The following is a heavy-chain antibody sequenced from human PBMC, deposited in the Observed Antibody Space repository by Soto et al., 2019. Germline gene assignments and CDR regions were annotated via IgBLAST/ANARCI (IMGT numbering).Heavy chain of an antibody. D-gene: IGHD1-1*01. CDR2: MNPNSGNT. CDR3: ARGLYNWNDRRRAFDI. J-gene: IGHJ3*02. V-gene: IGHV1-8*02. CDR1: GYTFTSYD. Sequence: ASMKVSCKASGYTFTSYDINWVRQATGQGLEWMGWMNPNSGNTGYAQKFQGRVTMTRNTSISTAYMELSSLRSEDTAVYYCARGLYNWNDRRRAFDIWGQGTMVTVSS.